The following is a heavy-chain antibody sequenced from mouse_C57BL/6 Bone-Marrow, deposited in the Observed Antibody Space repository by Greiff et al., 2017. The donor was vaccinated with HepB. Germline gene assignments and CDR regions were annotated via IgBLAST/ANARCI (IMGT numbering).Heavy chain of an antibody. CDR1: GYSFTDYN. D-gene: IGHD2-3*01. CDR2: INPNYGTT. J-gene: IGHJ1*03. V-gene: IGHV1-39*01. CDR3: AIGVTTTSHWYFDV. Sequence: EVQLQQSGPELVKPGASVKISCKASGYSFTDYNMNWVKQSNGKSLEWIGVINPNYGTTSYNQKFKGKATLTVDQSSSTAYMQLNSLTSEDSAVYYCAIGVTTTSHWYFDVWGTGTTVTVSS.